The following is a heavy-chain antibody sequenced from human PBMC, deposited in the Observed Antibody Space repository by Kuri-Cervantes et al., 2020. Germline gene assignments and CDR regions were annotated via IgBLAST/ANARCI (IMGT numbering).Heavy chain of an antibody. CDR2: IKSKTDGGTT. Sequence: GGSLRLSCAASGFTFSSYSMSWVRQAPGKGLEWVGRIKSKTDGGTTDYAAPVKGRFTISRDDSKNTLYLQMNSLKTEDTAVYYCTRDGVCSGGSCYGMDVWGQGTTVTVSS. J-gene: IGHJ6*02. D-gene: IGHD2-15*01. CDR1: GFTFSSYS. CDR3: TRDGVCSGGSCYGMDV. V-gene: IGHV3-15*01.